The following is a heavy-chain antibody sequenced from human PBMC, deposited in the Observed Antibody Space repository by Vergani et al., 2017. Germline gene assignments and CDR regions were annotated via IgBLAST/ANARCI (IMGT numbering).Heavy chain of an antibody. CDR3: ARGDYGILTGYRY. D-gene: IGHD3-9*01. J-gene: IGHJ4*02. CDR1: GYTFSNYY. Sequence: QVQVVQSGAEVKKSGASVKVSCKTSGYTFSNYYMHWVRQAPGQGLEWMGIINPSGGHTNYAQKFQGRVTMTRDTSTSTVYMELSSLRSEGTAIYYCARGDYGILTGYRYWGQGTLFTVS. CDR2: INPSGGHT. V-gene: IGHV1-46*03.